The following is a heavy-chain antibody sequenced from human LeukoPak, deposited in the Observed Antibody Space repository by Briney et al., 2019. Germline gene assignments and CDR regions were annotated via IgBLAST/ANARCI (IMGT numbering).Heavy chain of an antibody. D-gene: IGHD2/OR15-2a*01. Sequence: GASVKVSCKASGYTFTGYYMHWVRQAPGQGLEWMGWINPNSGGTKYAQKFQGRVTLTRDTSISTAHMELSRLTSDDTAVYYCARDILGEYGYWGQGTLVTVSS. CDR3: ARDILGEYGY. J-gene: IGHJ4*02. CDR1: GYTFTGYY. V-gene: IGHV1-2*02. CDR2: INPNSGGT.